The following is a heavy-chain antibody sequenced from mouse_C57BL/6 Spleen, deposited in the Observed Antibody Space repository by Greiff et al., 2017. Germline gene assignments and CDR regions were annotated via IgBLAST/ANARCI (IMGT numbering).Heavy chain of an antibody. J-gene: IGHJ3*01. CDR1: GYTFTDYE. CDR2: IDPETGGT. CDR3: TRWGWDVWFAY. Sequence: VQLQQSGAELVRPGASVTLSCKASGYTFTDYEMHWVKQTPVHGLEWIGAIDPETGGTAYNQKFKGKAILTADKSSSTAYMELRSLTSEDSAVYYCTRWGWDVWFAYWGQGTLVTVSA. D-gene: IGHD4-1*01. V-gene: IGHV1-15*01.